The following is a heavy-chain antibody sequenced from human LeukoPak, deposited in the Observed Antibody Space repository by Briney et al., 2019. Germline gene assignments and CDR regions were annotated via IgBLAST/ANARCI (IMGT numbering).Heavy chain of an antibody. CDR1: GFTFGSYG. D-gene: IGHD5-24*01. Sequence: GGSLRLSCAASGFTFGSYGMHWVRQAPGKGLEWVAVISYDGSNKYYADSVKGRFTISRDNAKNTLYLQMNSPRIEDTAVYHCAVDFQYNYPWGQGTLVTVSS. CDR3: AVDFQYNYP. V-gene: IGHV3-30*03. J-gene: IGHJ5*02. CDR2: ISYDGSNK.